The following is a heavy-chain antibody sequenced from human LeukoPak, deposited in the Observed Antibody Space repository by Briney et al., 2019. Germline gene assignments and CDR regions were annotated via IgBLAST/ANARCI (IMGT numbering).Heavy chain of an antibody. V-gene: IGHV4-30-4*01. D-gene: IGHD3-10*01. J-gene: IGHJ4*02. CDR2: IYYSGST. Sequence: SETLSLTRTVSGGSISSGDYYWSWIRQPPGKGLEWIGYIYYSGSTYYNPSLKSRVTISVDTSKNQFSLKLSSVTAADTAVYYCARGPYDVLLWFGELLPPDYWGQGTLVTVSS. CDR3: ARGPYDVLLWFGELLPPDY. CDR1: GGSISSGDYY.